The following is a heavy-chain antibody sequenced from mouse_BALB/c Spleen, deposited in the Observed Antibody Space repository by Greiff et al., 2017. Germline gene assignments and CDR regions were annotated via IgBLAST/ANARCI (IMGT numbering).Heavy chain of an antibody. CDR2: IDPENGNT. V-gene: IGHV14-1*02. Sequence: DVKLQESGAELVRPGALVKLSCKASGFNIKDYYMHWVKQRPEQGLEWIGWIDPENGNTIYDPKFQGKASITADTSSNTAYLQLSSLTSEDTAVYYCALSSWFAYWGQGTLVTVSA. CDR1: GFNIKDYY. CDR3: ALSSWFAY. J-gene: IGHJ3*01.